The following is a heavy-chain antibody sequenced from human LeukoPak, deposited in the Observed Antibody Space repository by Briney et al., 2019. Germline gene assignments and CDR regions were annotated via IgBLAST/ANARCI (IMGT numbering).Heavy chain of an antibody. CDR2: ISSSGSTI. CDR1: GFTFRSYE. D-gene: IGHD3-22*01. J-gene: IGHJ4*02. V-gene: IGHV3-48*03. Sequence: GGPLRLSCAASGFTFRSYEMNWVRQAPGKGLEWVSYISSSGSTIYYADSVKGRFTISRDNAKNSLYLQMNSLRAEDTAVYYCARARGYYYDSSGYPTLIDYWGEGTLVTVSS. CDR3: ARARGYYYDSSGYPTLIDY.